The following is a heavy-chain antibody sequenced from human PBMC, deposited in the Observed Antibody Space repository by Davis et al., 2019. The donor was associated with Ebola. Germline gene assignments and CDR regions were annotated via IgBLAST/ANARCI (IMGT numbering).Heavy chain of an antibody. CDR2: IYHSGST. V-gene: IGHV4-59*08. CDR3: ARRGTSSWYAGWFDP. Sequence: MPSETLSLTCSVSGASISDYYWSWIRQSPGKGLEWIGYIYHSGSTNYNPSLKSRVTISVDTSKNQFSLKLSSVTAADTAMYYCARRGTSSWYAGWFDPWGQGTLVTVSS. CDR1: GASISDYY. D-gene: IGHD6-13*01. J-gene: IGHJ5*02.